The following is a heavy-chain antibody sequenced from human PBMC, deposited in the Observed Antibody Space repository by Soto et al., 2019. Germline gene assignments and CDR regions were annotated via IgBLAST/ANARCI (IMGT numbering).Heavy chain of an antibody. CDR3: ARVYYYDSSGYYEYYFDY. V-gene: IGHV4-59*01. J-gene: IGHJ4*01. D-gene: IGHD3-22*01. Sequence: SETLSLTCTVSGGSISSYYWSWIRQPPGKGLEWIGYIYYSGSTNYNPSLKSRVTISVDTSKNQFSLKLSSVTAADTAVYYCARVYYYDSSGYYEYYFDYWGHGTLVTVSS. CDR2: IYYSGST. CDR1: GGSISSYY.